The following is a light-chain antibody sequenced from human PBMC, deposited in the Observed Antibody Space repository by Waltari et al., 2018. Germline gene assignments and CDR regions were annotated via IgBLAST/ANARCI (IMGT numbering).Light chain of an antibody. CDR1: ILGSKS. V-gene: IGLV3-1*01. J-gene: IGLJ3*02. Sequence: SSELTQPPSVSVSPGQTASITCSGDILGSKSASWYQHKPGQSPLLVIYQDIYRPPGIPERFSGSKSANTATLAISGTQAMDDADYYCQALGSNRWVFGGGTKLTFL. CDR3: QALGSNRWV. CDR2: QDI.